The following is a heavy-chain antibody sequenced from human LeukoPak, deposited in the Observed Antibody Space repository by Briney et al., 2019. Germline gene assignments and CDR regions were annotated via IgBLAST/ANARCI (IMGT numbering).Heavy chain of an antibody. J-gene: IGHJ4*02. CDR1: GFTVSSNY. Sequence: GGSLRLSCAASGFTVSSNYMSWVRQAPGKGLEWVSVIYSGGSTYYADSVKGRFTISRDKSKNTLYLQMNSLRAEDTAVYYCAKDRLFGYCSSASCSVAIDYWGQGTLVTVSS. D-gene: IGHD2-2*01. V-gene: IGHV3-53*01. CDR3: AKDRLFGYCSSASCSVAIDY. CDR2: IYSGGST.